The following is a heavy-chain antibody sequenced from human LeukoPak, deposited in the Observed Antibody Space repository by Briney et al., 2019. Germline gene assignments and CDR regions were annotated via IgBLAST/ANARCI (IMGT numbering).Heavy chain of an antibody. J-gene: IGHJ4*02. Sequence: PSQTLSLTCVVSGDSVSSKNGAWNWIRQSPSRGLEWLGRTYYRSKWYNDYAESMEGRMTNSQDTSKNQYSLHLNSVTPDDTAVYYCARDFGTTGWHTSDYWGQGTLVTVSS. CDR2: TYYRSKWYN. D-gene: IGHD6-19*01. CDR3: ARDFGTTGWHTSDY. V-gene: IGHV6-1*01. CDR1: GDSVSSKNGA.